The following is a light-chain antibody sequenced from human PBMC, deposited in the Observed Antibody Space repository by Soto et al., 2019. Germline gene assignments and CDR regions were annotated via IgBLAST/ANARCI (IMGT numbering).Light chain of an antibody. CDR2: DTS. Sequence: EIVLTQSPGTLSLSPGASATLSCRASQSVSHFLAWYQQKPGQAPRLLIYDTSSRATGIPGRFSGSGSGTDSTLTIDSLEPEDSEVYYGQQRTDWPTVGGGTKVEI. CDR3: QQRTDWPT. V-gene: IGKV3-11*01. CDR1: QSVSHF. J-gene: IGKJ4*01.